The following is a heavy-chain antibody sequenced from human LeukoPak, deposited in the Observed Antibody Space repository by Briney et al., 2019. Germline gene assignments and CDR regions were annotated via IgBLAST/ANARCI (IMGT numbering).Heavy chain of an antibody. J-gene: IGHJ4*02. CDR1: GFTFSSYG. Sequence: GGSLRLSCAASGFTFSSYGMSWVRQAPGKGLEWVSAISGSGGSTYYADSVKGRFTISRDNSKNTLYLQMNSLRAEDTAVYYCAKGRVAKSGYDSDYWGQGTLVTVSS. CDR3: AKGRVAKSGYDSDY. V-gene: IGHV3-23*01. D-gene: IGHD5-12*01. CDR2: ISGSGGST.